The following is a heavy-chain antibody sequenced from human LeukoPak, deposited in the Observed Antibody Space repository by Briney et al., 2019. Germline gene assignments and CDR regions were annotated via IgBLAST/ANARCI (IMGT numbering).Heavy chain of an antibody. J-gene: IGHJ4*02. CDR1: GFTFSSYE. D-gene: IGHD5-18*01. V-gene: IGHV3-48*03. Sequence: GGSLRLSCAASGFTFSSYEMNWVRQAPGKGLEWVSYISSGGSTIYYADSVKGRFTISRDNAKNSLYLQMNSLRAEDTAVYYCAWRGGYSYALGYWGQGTLVTVSS. CDR2: ISSGGSTI. CDR3: AWRGGYSYALGY.